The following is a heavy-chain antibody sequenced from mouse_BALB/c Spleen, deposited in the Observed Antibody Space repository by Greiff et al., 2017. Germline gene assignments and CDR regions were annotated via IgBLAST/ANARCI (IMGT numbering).Heavy chain of an antibody. D-gene: IGHD2-1*01. V-gene: IGHV14-1*02. Sequence: DVHLVESGAELVRPGALVKLSCKASGFNIKDYYMHWVKQRPEQGLEWIGWIDPENGNTIYDPKFQGKASITADTSSNTAYLQLSSLTSEDTAVYYCASPSTMVTNWFAYWGQGTLVTVSA. CDR1: GFNIKDYY. CDR2: IDPENGNT. CDR3: ASPSTMVTNWFAY. J-gene: IGHJ3*01.